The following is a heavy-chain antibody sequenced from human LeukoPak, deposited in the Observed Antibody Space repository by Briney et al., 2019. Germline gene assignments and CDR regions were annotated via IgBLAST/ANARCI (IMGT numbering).Heavy chain of an antibody. CDR2: IDSSGNT. D-gene: IGHD5-24*01. V-gene: IGHV4-61*02. CDR1: SGSINSGDYY. J-gene: IGHJ3*02. Sequence: SETLSLTCTVSSGSINSGDYYWSWIRQPAGKGLEWIGRIDSSGNTNYSPSLKSRVTISIDTSKNQFSLRLSSVTAADTAVYYCARVYRRDGYNFDGFDIWGQGTTVTVSS. CDR3: ARVYRRDGYNFDGFDI.